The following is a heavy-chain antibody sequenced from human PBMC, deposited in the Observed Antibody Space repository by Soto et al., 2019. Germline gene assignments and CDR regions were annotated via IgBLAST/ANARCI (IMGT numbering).Heavy chain of an antibody. CDR3: ARDSYSSLFDS. Sequence: GGSLRLSCVGSGFTLSSFSMSWVRQTPGKGLEWVSSITTGNDYISYADSVKGRFTISRDNAKNSLFLRMNSLRADDTALYFCARDSYSSLFDSWGQGTLVTVSS. CDR2: ITTGNDYI. J-gene: IGHJ5*01. CDR1: GFTLSSFS. V-gene: IGHV3-21*01. D-gene: IGHD6-19*01.